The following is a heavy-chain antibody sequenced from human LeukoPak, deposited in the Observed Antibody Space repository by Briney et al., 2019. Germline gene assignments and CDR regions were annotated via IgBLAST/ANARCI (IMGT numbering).Heavy chain of an antibody. CDR1: GGSISSSSYY. V-gene: IGHV4-39*01. D-gene: IGHD5-18*01. Sequence: SETLSLTCTVSGGSISSSSYYWGWIRQPRGKGVEWIGSIYYSGSTYYNPSLKSRVTVSVDTSQNQFSLKLSSVTAADTAVYYCASSPPQIQLWLRWGQGTLVTVSS. CDR2: IYYSGST. CDR3: ASSPPQIQLWLR. J-gene: IGHJ4*02.